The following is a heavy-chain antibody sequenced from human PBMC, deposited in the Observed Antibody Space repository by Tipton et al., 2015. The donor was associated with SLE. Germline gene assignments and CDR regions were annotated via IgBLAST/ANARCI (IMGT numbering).Heavy chain of an antibody. V-gene: IGHV3-21*01. CDR1: GFTFSSYS. D-gene: IGHD6-13*01. CDR3: AKDRSGYSSSSDY. CDR2: ISSSSSYI. J-gene: IGHJ4*02. Sequence: VQLVQSGGGVVQPGRSLRLSCAASGFTFSSYSMNWVRQAPGKGLEWVSSISSSSSYIYYADSVKGRFTISRDNSKNTLYLQMNSLRAEDTAVYYCAKDRSGYSSSSDYWGQGTLVTVSS.